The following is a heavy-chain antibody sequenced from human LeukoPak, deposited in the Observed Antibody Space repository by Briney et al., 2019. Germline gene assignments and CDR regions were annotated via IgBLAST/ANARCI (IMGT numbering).Heavy chain of an antibody. CDR3: ARDRDYYDSSGERFDY. CDR1: GGSFSGYY. Sequence: PSETLSLTCAVYGGSFSGYYWSWIRQPPGKGLEWIGEINHSGSTNYNPSLKSRVTISVDTSKNQFSLKLSSVTAADTAVYYCARDRDYYDSSGERFDYWGQGTLVTVSS. D-gene: IGHD3-22*01. CDR2: INHSGST. J-gene: IGHJ4*02. V-gene: IGHV4-34*01.